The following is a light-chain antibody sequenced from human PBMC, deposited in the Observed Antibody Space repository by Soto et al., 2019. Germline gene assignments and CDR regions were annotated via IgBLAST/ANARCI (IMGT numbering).Light chain of an antibody. CDR3: LQYYSTPPT. J-gene: IGKJ1*01. CDR1: QSVFYSFHNKNY. V-gene: IGKV4-1*01. CDR2: WAS. Sequence: DIVMTQSPDSLAVSLGERATINCKSSQSVFYSFHNKNYLAWYQQKPEQPPQLLIYWASTRESGVPDRFSGSGSGTDFTLAISSLQAEDVAVYYCLQYYSTPPTFGQGTKVEIK.